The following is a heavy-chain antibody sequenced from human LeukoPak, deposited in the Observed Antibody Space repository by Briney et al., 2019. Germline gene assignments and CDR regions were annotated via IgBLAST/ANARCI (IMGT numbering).Heavy chain of an antibody. CDR2: IYYSGST. D-gene: IGHD3-10*01. V-gene: IGHV4-39*07. Sequence: SETLSLTCTVSGGSISSSSYYWGWIRQPPGKGLEWIGSIYYSGSTYYNPSLKGRVTISVDTSKNQFSLKLSSVTAADTAVYYCARIRITMVRGAVPHAFDIWGQGTMVTVSS. CDR1: GGSISSSSYY. CDR3: ARIRITMVRGAVPHAFDI. J-gene: IGHJ3*02.